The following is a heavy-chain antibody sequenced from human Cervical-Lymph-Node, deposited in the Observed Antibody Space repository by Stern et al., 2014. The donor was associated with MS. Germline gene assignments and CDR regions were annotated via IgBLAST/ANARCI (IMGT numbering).Heavy chain of an antibody. CDR2: INHSGST. CDR3: ARGWFTMIDY. D-gene: IGHD3-22*01. V-gene: IGHV4-34*01. Sequence: QVQLQQWGAGLLKPSETLSLTCAVYGGSFSGYYWSWIRQPPGKGLEWIGEINHSGSTNYNPSLKSRVTISVDTSKNQFSLKLSSVTAADTAVYYCARGWFTMIDYWGQGTLVTVSS. CDR1: GGSFSGYY. J-gene: IGHJ4*02.